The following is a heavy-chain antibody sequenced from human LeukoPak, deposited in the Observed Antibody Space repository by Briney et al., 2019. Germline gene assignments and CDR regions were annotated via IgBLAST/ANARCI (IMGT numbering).Heavy chain of an antibody. CDR3: AREGYTYGYYFYYYGMDV. V-gene: IGHV3-21*01. CDR1: GFTFSSYS. J-gene: IGHJ6*02. Sequence: PGGSLRLSCAASGFTFSSYSMNWVRQAPGKGLEWVSSISSSDSYIYYADSAKGRFTISRDNAKNSLYLQMNSLRAEDTAVYYCAREGYTYGYYFYYYGMDVWGQGTTVTVSS. CDR2: ISSSDSYI. D-gene: IGHD5-18*01.